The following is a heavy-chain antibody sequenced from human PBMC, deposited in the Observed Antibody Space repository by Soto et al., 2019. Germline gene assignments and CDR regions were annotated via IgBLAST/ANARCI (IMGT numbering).Heavy chain of an antibody. J-gene: IGHJ4*02. Sequence: SETLSLTCTVSGGSISSYYWSWIRQPPGKGLEWIGYIYYSGSTNYNPSLKSRVTISVDTSKNQFSLKLSSVTAADTAVYYCARGVYWGYVRSSRWYFDYWGQGTLVPVSS. CDR3: ARGVYWGYVRSSRWYFDY. CDR2: IYYSGST. V-gene: IGHV4-59*01. CDR1: GGSISSYY. D-gene: IGHD5-12*01.